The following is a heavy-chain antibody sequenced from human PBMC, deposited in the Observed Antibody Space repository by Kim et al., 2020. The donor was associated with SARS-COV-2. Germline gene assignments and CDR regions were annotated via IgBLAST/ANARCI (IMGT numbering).Heavy chain of an antibody. CDR3: ARSAFGVSGTYRSGFDP. CDR2: VSHRGTI. CDR1: GGSINSGEYY. Sequence: SETLSLTCTVSGGSINSGEYYWSWLRQHPGTGLEWIGYVSHRGTINYNPSLRSRFSISVDTSVNQYSLKLTSVTAADTALYYCARSAFGVSGTYRSGFDPWGQGILVTVSS. V-gene: IGHV4-31*03. D-gene: IGHD3-16*02. J-gene: IGHJ5*02.